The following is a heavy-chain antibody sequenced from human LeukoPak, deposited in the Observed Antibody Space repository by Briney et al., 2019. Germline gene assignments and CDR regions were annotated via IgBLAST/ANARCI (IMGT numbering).Heavy chain of an antibody. CDR1: GGSFSGYY. V-gene: IGHV4-34*01. D-gene: IGHD3-22*01. CDR3: ARAGRTYYYDSSGYYRYWYFDL. J-gene: IGHJ2*01. Sequence: SETLSLTCAVYGGSFSGYYWSWIRQPPGKGLEWIGEINHSGSTNYNPSLKSRVTISVDTSKNQFSLKLSSVTAADTAVYYCARAGRTYYYDSSGYYRYWYFDLWGRGTLVTVSS. CDR2: INHSGST.